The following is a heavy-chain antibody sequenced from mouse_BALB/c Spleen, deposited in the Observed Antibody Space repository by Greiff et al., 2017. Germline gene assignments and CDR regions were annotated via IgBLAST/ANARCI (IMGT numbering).Heavy chain of an antibody. Sequence: DVMLVESGGGLVKPGGSLKLSCAASGFTFSSYAMSWVRQSPEKRLEWVAEISSGGSYTYYPDTVTGRFTISRDNAKNTLYLEMSSLRSEDTAMYYCARAGLRYGYFDVWGAGTTVTVSS. CDR1: GFTFSSYA. D-gene: IGHD1-1*01. J-gene: IGHJ1*01. CDR2: ISSGGSYT. V-gene: IGHV5-9-4*01. CDR3: ARAGLRYGYFDV.